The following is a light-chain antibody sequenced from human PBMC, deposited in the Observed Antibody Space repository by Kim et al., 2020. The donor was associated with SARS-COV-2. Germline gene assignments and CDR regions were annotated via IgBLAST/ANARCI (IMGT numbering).Light chain of an antibody. J-gene: IGLJ3*02. CDR2: NVS. Sequence: GQSITISCTGTRGDVGGYNYVYWYQQQPGKAPKLLFRNVSTRPSGVSDRFSGSKSGNTAALTISGLQAEDEADYYCSSFTTSYTLVFGGGTQLTVL. CDR1: RGDVGGYNY. V-gene: IGLV2-14*03. CDR3: SSFTTSYTLV.